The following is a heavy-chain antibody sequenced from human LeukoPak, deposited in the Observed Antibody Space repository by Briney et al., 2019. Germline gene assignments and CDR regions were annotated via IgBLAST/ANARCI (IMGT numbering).Heavy chain of an antibody. Sequence: PGGSLGLSCPAFGFTFSSSWMSWVRQPPGKGLEWVSSINTRSSSSYYADSVKGRFTISRDNAKNSLYLQMNSLRVEDSAVYYCASETDTTMRDWGQGTLVTVSS. D-gene: IGHD5-18*01. CDR3: ASETDTTMRD. V-gene: IGHV3-21*01. J-gene: IGHJ4*02. CDR1: GFTFSSSW. CDR2: INTRSSSS.